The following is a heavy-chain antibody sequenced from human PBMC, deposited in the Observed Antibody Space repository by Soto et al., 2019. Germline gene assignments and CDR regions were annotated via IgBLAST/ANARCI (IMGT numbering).Heavy chain of an antibody. D-gene: IGHD2-21*01. CDR3: AREGGDGYGQYRHYYYYYGMDV. Sequence: PGESLKISCKGSGYSFTSYWIGWVRQMPGKGLEWMGIIYPGDSDTRYSPSFQGQVTISADKSISTAYLQWSSLKASDTAMYYCAREGGDGYGQYRHYYYYYGMDVWGQGTTVTVSS. CDR2: IYPGDSDT. J-gene: IGHJ6*02. V-gene: IGHV5-51*01. CDR1: GYSFTSYW.